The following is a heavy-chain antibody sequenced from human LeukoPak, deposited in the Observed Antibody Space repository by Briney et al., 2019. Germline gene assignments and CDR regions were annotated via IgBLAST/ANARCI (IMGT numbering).Heavy chain of an antibody. V-gene: IGHV1-18*01. D-gene: IGHD6-6*01. CDR3: ARDEQLVPSAY. CDR2: ISAYNGNT. Sequence: GASVKVSCKASGYTFTSYGVSWVRQAPGQGLEWMGWISAYNGNTKYAQKLQGRVTMTTDTSTSTAYMELRSLRSVDTAVYYCARDEQLVPSAYWGQGTLVTVSS. J-gene: IGHJ4*02. CDR1: GYTFTSYG.